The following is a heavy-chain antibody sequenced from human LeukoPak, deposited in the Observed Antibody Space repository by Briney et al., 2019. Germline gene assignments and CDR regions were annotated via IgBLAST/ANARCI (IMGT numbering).Heavy chain of an antibody. D-gene: IGHD3-16*01. J-gene: IGHJ4*02. CDR2: IYSGGST. CDR1: GFTVSSNY. CDR3: ARGLIIGYHVFDF. Sequence: GGSLRLSCAASGFTVSSNYMSWVRQAPGKGLEWVSVIYSGGSTYYADSVKGRFTISRDDSKNTLYLQMNSLRAEDTAVYYCARGLIIGYHVFDFWGQGALVTVSS. V-gene: IGHV3-53*01.